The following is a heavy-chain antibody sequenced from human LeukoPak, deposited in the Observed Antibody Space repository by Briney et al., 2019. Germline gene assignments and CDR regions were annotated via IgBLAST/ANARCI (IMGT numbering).Heavy chain of an antibody. CDR2: ISAYNGNT. D-gene: IGHD2-8*01. CDR3: ARAGYCTNGVCYSYYYYYYMDV. CDR1: GYTFTSYG. V-gene: IGHV1-18*01. J-gene: IGHJ6*03. Sequence: GASVKVSCKASGYTFTSYGISWVRQAPGQGLEWMGWISAYNGNTNYAQKLQGRVTMTTDTSTSTAYMELRSLRSDDTAVYYCARAGYCTNGVCYSYYYYYYMDVWGKGTTVTVSS.